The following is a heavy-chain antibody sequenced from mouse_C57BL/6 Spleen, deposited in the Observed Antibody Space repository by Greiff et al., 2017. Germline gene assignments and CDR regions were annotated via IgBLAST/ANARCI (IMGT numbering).Heavy chain of an antibody. CDR3: ARSTTVNFDY. J-gene: IGHJ2*01. CDR1: GYAFSSSW. CDR2: IYPGDGDT. Sequence: QVQLPQSGPELVKPGASVKISPKASGYAFSSSWLNWVKQRPGKGLEWIGRIYPGDGDTNSKGKFKGKATLTADKASSTAYMQLRSLTSEASAVYFCARSTTVNFDYWGQGTTLTVSS. V-gene: IGHV1-82*01. D-gene: IGHD1-1*01.